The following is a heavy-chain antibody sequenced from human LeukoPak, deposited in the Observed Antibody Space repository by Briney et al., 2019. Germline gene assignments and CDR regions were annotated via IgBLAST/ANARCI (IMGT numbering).Heavy chain of an antibody. CDR1: GDSISSSSYY. D-gene: IGHD1-26*01. J-gene: IGHJ4*02. Sequence: PSETLSLTCTVSGDSISSSSYYWGCIRQPPGKGLECIGNIYYSGSTYYNPSLKGRVTMPVDTSKNQFSLKLSSVTAADTAVYYCARHSSSGSYSDFDYWGQGTLVTVSS. CDR2: IYYSGST. V-gene: IGHV4-39*07. CDR3: ARHSSSGSYSDFDY.